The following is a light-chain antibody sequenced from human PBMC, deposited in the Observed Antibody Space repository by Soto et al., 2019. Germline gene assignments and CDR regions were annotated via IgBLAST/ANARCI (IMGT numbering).Light chain of an antibody. CDR1: QSIDIY. Sequence: DMRMTQSQSSLSASVGDRVSISGRASQSIDIYLKWYQQKPGSAPKVLSDAASSLQSGVPARFTGSGSGTDCHLTISNLQLEDVATYYCQLIYSTPFTFVHGTLLQMK. CDR2: AAS. J-gene: IGKJ5*01. V-gene: IGKV1-39*01. CDR3: QLIYSTPFT.